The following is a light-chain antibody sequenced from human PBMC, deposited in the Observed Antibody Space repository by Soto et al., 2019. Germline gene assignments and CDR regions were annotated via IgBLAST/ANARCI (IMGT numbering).Light chain of an antibody. CDR2: GAS. CDR3: QQYNNWPRT. CDR1: QSVSGD. V-gene: IGKV3D-15*01. J-gene: IGKJ1*01. Sequence: EFVMTQSPGTLSVSPGERATLSCRASQSVSGDLAWYQHKPGQAPRLLIYGASNRATGIPDRFSGSGSGTEFTLTINSLQSEDFAVYYCQQYNNWPRTFGQGTKVDIK.